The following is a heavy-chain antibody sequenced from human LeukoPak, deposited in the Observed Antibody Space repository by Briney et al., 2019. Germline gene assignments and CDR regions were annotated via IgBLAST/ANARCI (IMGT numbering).Heavy chain of an antibody. CDR1: GFTFSSFS. CDR2: ISSSSSYI. CDR3: ARSTVTTFHDDFDI. J-gene: IGHJ3*02. V-gene: IGHV3-21*01. Sequence: GGSLRLSCAASGFTFSSFSMNWVRQAPGKGLELVSSISSSSSYIYYADSVKGRFTISRDNSKPTLYLQMNSLRAEDTAVYYCARSTVTTFHDDFDIWGQGTMVTVSS. D-gene: IGHD4-17*01.